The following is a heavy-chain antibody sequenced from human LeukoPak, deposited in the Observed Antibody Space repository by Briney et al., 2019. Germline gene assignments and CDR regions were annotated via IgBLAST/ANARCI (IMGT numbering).Heavy chain of an antibody. CDR3: ARVMFSNWFDP. CDR1: GGSISSNSYY. J-gene: IGHJ5*02. Sequence: PSETLSLTCTVSGGSISSNSYYWSWSRQPPGMGLEWIGHIYYSGSTNCNPSLKSRVTISVDKSKNQFSLKLSSMTAADTAVYYCARVMFSNWFDPWGQGTLVTVSS. D-gene: IGHD3-10*02. V-gene: IGHV4-61*05. CDR2: IYYSGST.